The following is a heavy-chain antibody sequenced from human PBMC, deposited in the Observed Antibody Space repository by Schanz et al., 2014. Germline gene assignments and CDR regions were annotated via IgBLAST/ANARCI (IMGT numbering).Heavy chain of an antibody. CDR2: IYSGIGA. J-gene: IGHJ4*02. D-gene: IGHD3-22*01. Sequence: EQLVESGGGLVQPGGSLRLSCAVSGFTVSSNHMSWVRQAPGKGLEWVSVIYSGIGAYYADSVKDRFTVSRDNSKNTVYLQMNSLRAGDTAVYYCARVHHYDPSGWGYFDYWGQGALVTDSS. CDR3: ARVHHYDPSGWGYFDY. V-gene: IGHV3-66*01. CDR1: GFTVSSNH.